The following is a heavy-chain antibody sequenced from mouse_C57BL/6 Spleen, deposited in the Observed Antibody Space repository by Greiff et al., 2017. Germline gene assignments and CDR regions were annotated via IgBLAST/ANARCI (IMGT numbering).Heavy chain of an antibody. CDR3: TIYYSNYYYAMDY. V-gene: IGHV5-9-1*02. CDR1: GFTFSSYA. CDR2: ISSGGDYI. J-gene: IGHJ4*01. D-gene: IGHD2-5*01. Sequence: EVKVVESGEGLVKPGGSLKLSCAASGFTFSSYAMSWVRQTPEKRLEWVAYISSGGDYIYYADTVKGRFTISRDNARNTLYLQMSSLKSEDTAMYYCTIYYSNYYYAMDYWGQGTSVTVSS.